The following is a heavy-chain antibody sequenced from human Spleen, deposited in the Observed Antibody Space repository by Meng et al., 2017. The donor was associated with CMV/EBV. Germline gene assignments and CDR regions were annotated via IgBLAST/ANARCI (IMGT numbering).Heavy chain of an antibody. CDR1: GYTFTGYY. CDR3: ARDSDGYNYVRRFDY. V-gene: IGHV1-2*02. Sequence: ASVKVSCKASGYTFTGYYMHWVRQAPGQGLEWMGWINPNSGTANYAQKLQGRVTMTTDTSTSTAYMELRSLRSDDTAVYYCARDSDGYNYVRRFDYWGQGTLVTVSS. CDR2: INPNSGTA. D-gene: IGHD5-24*01. J-gene: IGHJ4*02.